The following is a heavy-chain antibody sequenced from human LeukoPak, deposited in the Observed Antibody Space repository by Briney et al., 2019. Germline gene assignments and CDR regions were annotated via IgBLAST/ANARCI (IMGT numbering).Heavy chain of an antibody. Sequence: HPGGSLRLSCAASGFTFSSSWVPWVRQAPGQGLVWVSRINGDGTTINYADSVKGRFTISRDNAKNTLYLQMNSLRPEDTAVYYCATAGAFYFENWGQGTLVTVSS. CDR3: ATAGAFYFEN. CDR1: GFTFSSSW. CDR2: INGDGTTI. V-gene: IGHV3-74*01. J-gene: IGHJ4*02. D-gene: IGHD1-1*01.